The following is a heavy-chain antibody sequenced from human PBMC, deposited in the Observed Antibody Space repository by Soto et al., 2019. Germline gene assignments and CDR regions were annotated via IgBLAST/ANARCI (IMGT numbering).Heavy chain of an antibody. CDR2: IYYSGST. D-gene: IGHD3-10*01. V-gene: IGHV4-31*03. CDR1: GGSISSGGYY. J-gene: IGHJ6*02. CDR3: ARDSMVRGVPYGMDV. Sequence: SETLSLTCTVSGGSISSGGYYWSWIRQHPGKGLEWIGYIYYSGSTYYSPSLKSRVTISVDTSKNQFSLKLSSVTAADTAVYYCARDSMVRGVPYGMDVWGQGTTVTVSS.